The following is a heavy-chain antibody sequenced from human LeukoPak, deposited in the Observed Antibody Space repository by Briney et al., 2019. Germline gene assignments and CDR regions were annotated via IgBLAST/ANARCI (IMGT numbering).Heavy chain of an antibody. CDR1: GGSISSYY. D-gene: IGHD3-3*01. V-gene: IGHV4-4*07. Sequence: SETLSLTCTVSGGSISSYYWSWIRQPAGKGLEWIGRIYTSGSTNYNPSPKSRVTMSVDTSKNQFSLKLSSVTAADTAVYCCARDAIFGVVSNWFDPWGQGTLVTVSS. J-gene: IGHJ5*02. CDR2: IYTSGST. CDR3: ARDAIFGVVSNWFDP.